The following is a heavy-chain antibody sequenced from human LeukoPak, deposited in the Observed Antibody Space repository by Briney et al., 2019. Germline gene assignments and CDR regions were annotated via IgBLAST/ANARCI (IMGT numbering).Heavy chain of an antibody. CDR1: GFTFSNYR. CDR3: ARDDTVTTRVGFID. V-gene: IGHV3-7*01. Sequence: PGGSLRLSCAASGFTFSNYRMSWDRQAPGKGLEWVANIKQDGSEKYYVDSVKGRFTISRDNAKNSLYLQMNSLRAEDTAVFYCARDDTVTTRVGFIDWGQGTLVTVSS. CDR2: IKQDGSEK. D-gene: IGHD4-17*01. J-gene: IGHJ4*02.